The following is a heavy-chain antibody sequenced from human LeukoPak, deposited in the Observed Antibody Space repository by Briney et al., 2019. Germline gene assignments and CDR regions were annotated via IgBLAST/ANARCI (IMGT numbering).Heavy chain of an antibody. CDR1: GYSISSGYY. V-gene: IGHV4-38-2*02. CDR2: IYHSGST. CDR3: ARDETGTGWFDP. J-gene: IGHJ5*02. D-gene: IGHD1/OR15-1a*01. Sequence: SETLSLTCTVSGYSISSGYYWGWIRQPPGKGLEWIGSIYHSGSTYYNPSLKSRVTISVDTSKNQFSLKLSSVTAADTAVYYCARDETGTGWFDPWGQGTLVTVSS.